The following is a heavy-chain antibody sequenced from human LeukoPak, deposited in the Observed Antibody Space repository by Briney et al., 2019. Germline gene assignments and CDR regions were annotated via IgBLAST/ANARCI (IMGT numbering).Heavy chain of an antibody. Sequence: ASVKVSCKASGYTFTGYYMHWVRQAPGQGLEWMGRINPNSGGTNYAQKFQGRVTMTRDTSISTAYMELSRLRSDDTAVYYCARVDYYDSGGYYDGEQNFDYWGQGTLVTVSS. CDR2: INPNSGGT. CDR3: ARVDYYDSGGYYDGEQNFDY. D-gene: IGHD3-22*01. CDR1: GYTFTGYY. J-gene: IGHJ4*02. V-gene: IGHV1-2*06.